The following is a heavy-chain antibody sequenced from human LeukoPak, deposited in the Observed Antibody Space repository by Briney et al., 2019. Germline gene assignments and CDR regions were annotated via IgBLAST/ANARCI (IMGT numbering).Heavy chain of an antibody. CDR3: ARDNSVGDNAWWFDP. CDR1: GYTFTNYD. D-gene: IGHD1-26*01. Sequence: ASVKVSCKTSGYTFTNYDINWVRQATGQGLEWMGWMNPNNGNTGYAQKFQGRVTMTRDMSTSTDYMELSSLRSEDTAVYYCARDNSVGDNAWWFDPWGQGTLVIVSS. J-gene: IGHJ5*02. V-gene: IGHV1-8*01. CDR2: MNPNNGNT.